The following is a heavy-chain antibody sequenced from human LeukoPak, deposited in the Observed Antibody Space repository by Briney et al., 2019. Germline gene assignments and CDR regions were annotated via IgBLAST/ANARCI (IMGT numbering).Heavy chain of an antibody. D-gene: IGHD2-2*01. J-gene: IGHJ3*02. V-gene: IGHV1-2*02. CDR1: GYTFTGYY. CDR3: ARTIKILIVVVPAAADAFDI. Sequence: ASVKVSCKASGYTFTGYYMHWVRQAPGQGLEWMGWINPNSGGTNYAQKFQGRVTMTRDTSISTAYMELSRLRSDDTAVYYCARTIKILIVVVPAAADAFDIWGQGTMVTVSS. CDR2: INPNSGGT.